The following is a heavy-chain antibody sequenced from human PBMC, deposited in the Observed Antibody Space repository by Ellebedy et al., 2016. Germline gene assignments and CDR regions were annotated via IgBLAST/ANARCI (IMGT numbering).Heavy chain of an antibody. D-gene: IGHD3-10*02. J-gene: IGHJ4*02. CDR3: ARDGTTMIGFDY. V-gene: IGHV4-39*07. CDR1: GGSISSSSYY. CDR2: IYYSGST. Sequence: SETLSLXCTVSGGSISSSSYYWGWIRQPPGKGLEWIGSIYYSGSTYYNPSLKSRVTISVDTSKNQFSLKLSSVTAADTAVYYCARDGTTMIGFDYWGQGTLVTVSS.